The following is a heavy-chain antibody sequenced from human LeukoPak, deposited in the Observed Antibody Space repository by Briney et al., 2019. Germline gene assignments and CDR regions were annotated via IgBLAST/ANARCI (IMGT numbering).Heavy chain of an antibody. D-gene: IGHD3-10*01. V-gene: IGHV1-2*02. Sequence: ASVKVSCNASGYTFTGYYMHCGRQAPGQEREGRGWINPNSGGTNYAQKFQGRVTMARDTSISTAYIKLSRLRSEDTAVYYCARESYGSGSYYCYTWFDPWGQGTLVTVSS. J-gene: IGHJ5*02. CDR3: ARESYGSGSYYCYTWFDP. CDR2: INPNSGGT. CDR1: GYTFTGYY.